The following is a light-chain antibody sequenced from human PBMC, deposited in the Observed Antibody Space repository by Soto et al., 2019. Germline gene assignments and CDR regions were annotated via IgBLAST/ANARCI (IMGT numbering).Light chain of an antibody. CDR3: CSYTGRITYV. CDR1: SSDVGGYNH. CDR2: EVS. V-gene: IGLV2-14*01. J-gene: IGLJ1*01. Sequence: QSALTQPASVSGSPGQSITISRTGTSSDVGGYNHVSWYQQHPGKAPKLMIYEVSNRPSGVSSRFSASKSGNAASLTISGLQAEDEAHYYCCSYTGRITYVFGTETKLTVL.